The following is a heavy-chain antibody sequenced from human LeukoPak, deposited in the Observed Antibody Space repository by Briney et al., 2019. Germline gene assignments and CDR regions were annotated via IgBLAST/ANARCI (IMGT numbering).Heavy chain of an antibody. CDR2: ISVYNGNT. V-gene: IGHV1-18*04. CDR1: GYTFTSYS. D-gene: IGHD6-19*01. CDR3: ARDQVAVAGDFDY. Sequence: ASVKVSCKASGYTFTSYSISWVRQAPGQGLEWMGWISVYNGNTKYAQKFQGRVTTTTDTPTSTAYMELRSLRSDDTAVYYCARDQVAVAGDFDYWGQGTLVTVSS. J-gene: IGHJ4*02.